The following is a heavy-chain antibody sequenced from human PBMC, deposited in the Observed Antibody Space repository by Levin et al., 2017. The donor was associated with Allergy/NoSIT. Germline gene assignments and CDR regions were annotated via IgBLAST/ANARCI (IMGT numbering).Heavy chain of an antibody. CDR1: GGSISSYY. CDR2: IYYSGST. Sequence: SETLSLTCTVSGGSISSYYWSWIRQPPGKGLEWIGYIYYSGSTNYNPSLKSRVTISVDTSKNQFSLKLSSVTAADTAVYYCARLGRGWSEFDYWGQGTLVTVSS. CDR3: ARLGRGWSEFDY. V-gene: IGHV4-59*08. D-gene: IGHD6-19*01. J-gene: IGHJ4*02.